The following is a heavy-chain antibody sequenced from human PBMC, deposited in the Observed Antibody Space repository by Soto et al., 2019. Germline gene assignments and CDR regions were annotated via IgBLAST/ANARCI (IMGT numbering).Heavy chain of an antibody. CDR1: GFTFSSYA. J-gene: IGHJ4*02. CDR3: AKDPGGGFYYFDY. V-gene: IGHV3-23*01. Sequence: GGSLRLSCAASGFTFSSYAMTWVRQAPGKGLEWVSAISGGGGSTYYADSVKGRFTISRDNSKNTLYLQMSSLRAEDTAVYYCAKDPGGGFYYFDYWGQGTLVTVSS. CDR2: ISGGGGST. D-gene: IGHD2-15*01.